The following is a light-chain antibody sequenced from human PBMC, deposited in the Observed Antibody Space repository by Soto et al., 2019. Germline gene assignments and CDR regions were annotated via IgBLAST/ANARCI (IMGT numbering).Light chain of an antibody. V-gene: IGKV1D-16*01. Sequence: IQMSQSSSSVSCSIKKRTGLTSRVSQDIIIWLSWYQQKPVKAPKLLIYAASNLQSGVPSRFSGSGSGTEFTLTISSLQPDDFATYYCQQYNSYSPWTFGQGTKVDIK. J-gene: IGKJ1*01. CDR2: AAS. CDR3: QQYNSYSPWT. CDR1: QDIIIW.